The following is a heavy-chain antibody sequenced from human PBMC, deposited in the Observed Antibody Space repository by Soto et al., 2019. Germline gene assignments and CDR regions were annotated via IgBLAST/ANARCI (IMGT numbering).Heavy chain of an antibody. CDR3: ARRHSHDYYNRSIYVP. CDR1: GGSFGDYY. V-gene: IGHV4-34*01. D-gene: IGHD3-22*01. CDR2: ISHGGST. J-gene: IGHJ4*02. Sequence: PSETLSLTCAVYGGSFGDYYGGWIRQAPGKGLEWIGEISHGGSTSYNPSLKSRITMSVDTSKSQVSLKLTSVTAADTAVYYCARRHSHDYYNRSIYVPWGQGTQVTVSS.